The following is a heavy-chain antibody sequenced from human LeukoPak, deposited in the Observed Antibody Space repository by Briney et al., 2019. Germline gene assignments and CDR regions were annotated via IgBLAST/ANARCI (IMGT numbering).Heavy chain of an antibody. Sequence: PSETLSLTCAVYGGSLSSYYWSWIRQPAEKGMEWIGEINHSGSTNYNPSLKSRVTISVDTSKNQFSLKRSSVTAADTAVYYCAQYDSTPLYDYWGQGTLVTVSS. CDR3: AQYDSTPLYDY. CDR1: GGSLSSYY. J-gene: IGHJ4*02. D-gene: IGHD3-22*01. V-gene: IGHV4-34*01. CDR2: INHSGST.